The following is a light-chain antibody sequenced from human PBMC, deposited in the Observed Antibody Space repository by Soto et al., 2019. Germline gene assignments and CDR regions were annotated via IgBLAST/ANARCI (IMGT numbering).Light chain of an antibody. CDR2: GNT. V-gene: IGLV1-40*01. CDR3: QSYDTRLDVV. J-gene: IGLJ2*01. CDR1: SSNLGAGYD. Sequence: QSVLAQPPSVSGAPGQRVTISCTGSSSNLGAGYDVHWYKQLPGTAPKLLIYGNTNRPSGVPDRFSGSKSGTSASLAITGLQDEDEADYYCQSYDTRLDVVSGGGTKVTVL.